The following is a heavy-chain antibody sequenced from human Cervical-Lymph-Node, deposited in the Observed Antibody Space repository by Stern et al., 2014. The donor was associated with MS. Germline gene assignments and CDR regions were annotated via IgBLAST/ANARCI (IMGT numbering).Heavy chain of an antibody. J-gene: IGHJ4*02. CDR2: LSYTRST. D-gene: IGHD3-16*02. Sequence: QVQLQESGPGLVKPSATLSLMCSVSSGFFGTNYCSWIRQPPGQGLAWIGHLSYTRSTYYNPYLKSRVTISLDTSKNQLSLRLSSVTAADTAVYYCARAGPYDYIWGNFRHRAFYFDSWGQGALVTVSS. CDR3: ARAGPYDYIWGNFRHRAFYFDS. CDR1: SGFFGTNY. V-gene: IGHV4-59*01.